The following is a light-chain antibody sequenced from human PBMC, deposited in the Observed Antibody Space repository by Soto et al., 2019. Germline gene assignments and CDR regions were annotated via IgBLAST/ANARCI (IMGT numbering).Light chain of an antibody. V-gene: IGKV1-5*01. Sequence: DIQMTQSPSTLSASVGDRVTITCRASQTISYWLAWYQQKPGKAPKVLIYDASSLGSGVPSRFSGSGSGTEFILTISSLQPDDFATYYCQQYNSSPTFGQGTKVEIK. CDR2: DAS. CDR3: QQYNSSPT. J-gene: IGKJ1*01. CDR1: QTISYW.